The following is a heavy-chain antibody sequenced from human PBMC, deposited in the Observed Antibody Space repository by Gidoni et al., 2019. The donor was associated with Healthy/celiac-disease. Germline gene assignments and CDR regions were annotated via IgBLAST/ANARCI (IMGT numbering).Heavy chain of an antibody. CDR3: ARHGARDYYDYVWGTQEIDY. V-gene: IGHV3-33*01. CDR1: GFTFSSHG. J-gene: IGHJ4*02. Sequence: QVQLVESGGGVVQPGRSLRLPCAASGFTFSSHGMHWVRQAPGKGLEWVAVIWYDGSNKYYADSVKGRFTISRDNSKNTLYLQMNSLRAEDTAVYYCARHGARDYYDYVWGTQEIDYWGQGTLVTVSS. CDR2: IWYDGSNK. D-gene: IGHD3-16*01.